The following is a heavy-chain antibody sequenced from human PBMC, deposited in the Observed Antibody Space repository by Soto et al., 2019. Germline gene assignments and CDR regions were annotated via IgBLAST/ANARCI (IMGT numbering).Heavy chain of an antibody. CDR1: GFTFSSYG. Sequence: QVQLVESGGGVVQPGRSLRLSCAASGFTFSSYGMHWVRQAPGKGLEWVAVISYDGSNKYYADSVKGRFTISRDNSKNTLYLQMNSLRAEDTALYYCAKEGFPAAEVGDWFDPWGQGTLVTVSS. J-gene: IGHJ5*02. CDR2: ISYDGSNK. V-gene: IGHV3-30*18. CDR3: AKEGFPAAEVGDWFDP. D-gene: IGHD3-16*01.